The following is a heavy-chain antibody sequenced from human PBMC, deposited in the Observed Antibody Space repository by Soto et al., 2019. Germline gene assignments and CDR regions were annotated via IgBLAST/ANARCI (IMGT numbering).Heavy chain of an antibody. D-gene: IGHD3-9*01. CDR2: ISYDGSNK. V-gene: IGHV3-30*18. J-gene: IGHJ4*02. Sequence: GGSLRLSCAASGFTFSSYGMHWVRQAPGKGLEWVAVISYDGSNKYYADSVKGRFTISRDNSKNTLYLQMNSLRAEDTAVYYCAKDRLRYFDWLSYEFDYWGQGTLVTVSS. CDR1: GFTFSSYG. CDR3: AKDRLRYFDWLSYEFDY.